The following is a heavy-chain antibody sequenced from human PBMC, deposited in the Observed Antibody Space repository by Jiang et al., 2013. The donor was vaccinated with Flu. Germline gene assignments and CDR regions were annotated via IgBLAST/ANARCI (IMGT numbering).Heavy chain of an antibody. J-gene: IGHJ6*01. D-gene: IGHD6-13*01. V-gene: IGHV3-15*07. CDR2: IKSKSDDGTI. CDR1: GFTFSNAW. Sequence: VQLVESGGGLVKPGGSLRLSCAASGFTFSNAWMNWVRQAPGKGLEWVGHIKSKSDDGTIDYAAPVKGRFTISRDDSKNTLFLQMNSLKTEDTAVYYCATDRSSSSWFTGYHGMDVWGPRGPTVTVSS. CDR3: ATDRSSSSWFTGYHGMDV.